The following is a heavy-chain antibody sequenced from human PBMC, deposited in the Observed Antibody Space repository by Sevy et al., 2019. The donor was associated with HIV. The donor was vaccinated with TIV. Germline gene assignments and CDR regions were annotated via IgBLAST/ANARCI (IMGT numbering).Heavy chain of an antibody. J-gene: IGHJ6*02. CDR2: ISSSSSYI. Sequence: GGSLRLSCAASGFIFRTYAMTWVRQAPGKGLEWVSSISSSSSYIYYADSVKGRFTISRDNAKNSLYLQMNSLRAEDTAVYYCARADIVVVPAVSNYYYGMDVWGQGTTVTVSS. CDR1: GFIFRTYA. D-gene: IGHD2-2*01. V-gene: IGHV3-21*01. CDR3: ARADIVVVPAVSNYYYGMDV.